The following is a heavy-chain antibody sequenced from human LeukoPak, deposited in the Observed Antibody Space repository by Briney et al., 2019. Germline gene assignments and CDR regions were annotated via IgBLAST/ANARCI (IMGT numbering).Heavy chain of an antibody. Sequence: GRSLRLSCAASGFTFSSYGMHWVRQAPGKGLEWVSSISSSSSYIYYADSVKGRFTISRDNAKNSLYLQMNSLRAEDTVVYYCARSPYYYDSSGYSYYFDYWGQGTLVTVSS. CDR2: ISSSSSYI. CDR3: ARSPYYYDSSGYSYYFDY. D-gene: IGHD3-22*01. CDR1: GFTFSSYG. J-gene: IGHJ4*02. V-gene: IGHV3-21*01.